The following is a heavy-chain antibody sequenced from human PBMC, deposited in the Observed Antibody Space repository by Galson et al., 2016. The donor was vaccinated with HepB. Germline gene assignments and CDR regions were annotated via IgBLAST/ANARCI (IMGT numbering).Heavy chain of an antibody. CDR1: GYTFTSYA. J-gene: IGHJ4*02. D-gene: IGHD6-6*01. CDR3: ARHYSSTWPAGLIFGY. V-gene: IGHV1-18*01. Sequence: SVKVSCKASGYTFTSYAISWVRQAPAQALEYLGWIDTSNGNTNYPQKFQDRVTLTTDTSTSTTYMELRSLISDDTAVYYCARHYSSTWPAGLIFGYWSPGTRVTVSS. CDR2: IDTSNGNT.